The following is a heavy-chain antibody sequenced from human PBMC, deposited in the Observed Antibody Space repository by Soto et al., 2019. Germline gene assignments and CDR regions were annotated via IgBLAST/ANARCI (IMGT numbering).Heavy chain of an antibody. CDR2: IYYSGST. Sequence: PSETLSLTCAVYGGSFSGYYWSWIRQPPGKGLEWIGYIYYSGSTNYNPSLKSRVTISVDTSKNQFSLKLSSVTAADTAVYYCASQGIAAAGSENWFDPWGQGTLVTVSS. CDR1: GGSFSGYY. V-gene: IGHV4-59*01. CDR3: ASQGIAAAGSENWFDP. D-gene: IGHD6-13*01. J-gene: IGHJ5*02.